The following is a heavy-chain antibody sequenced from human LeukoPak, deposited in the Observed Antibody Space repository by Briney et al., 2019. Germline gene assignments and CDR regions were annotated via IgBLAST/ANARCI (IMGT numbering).Heavy chain of an antibody. CDR3: AKIDILTGYYSNFDY. Sequence: GGSLRLSCAASGFAFSSYAMHWVRQAPGKGLEWVAVISYDGSNKYYADSVKGRFTISRDNSKNTLYLQVNSLRAEDTAVYYCAKIDILTGYYSNFDYWGQGTLVTVSS. V-gene: IGHV3-30*04. D-gene: IGHD3-9*01. J-gene: IGHJ4*02. CDR2: ISYDGSNK. CDR1: GFAFSSYA.